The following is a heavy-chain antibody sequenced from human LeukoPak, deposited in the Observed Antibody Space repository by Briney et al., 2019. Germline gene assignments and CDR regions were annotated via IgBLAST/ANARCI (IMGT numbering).Heavy chain of an antibody. D-gene: IGHD5-12*01. Sequence: GGSLRLSCAASRFTFSSYGMHWVRQAPGKGLEWVAFIRYDGSNKYYADSVKGRFTISRDNSKNTLYLQMNNLRAEDTAVYYCAKPYSAYDSDYWGQGTLVTVSS. J-gene: IGHJ4*02. CDR3: AKPYSAYDSDY. CDR1: RFTFSSYG. V-gene: IGHV3-30*02. CDR2: IRYDGSNK.